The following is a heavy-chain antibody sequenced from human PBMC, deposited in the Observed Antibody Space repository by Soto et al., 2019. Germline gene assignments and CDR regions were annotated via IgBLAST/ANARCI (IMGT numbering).Heavy chain of an antibody. Sequence: SETLSLTCSVSGDSISNLDYFWAWIRQPPGQALEYIGYIYKSATTYYNPSFESRVAISVDTSKSQFSLNVTSVTAADTAVYFCARGRYCLTGRCFPNWFDSWGQGALLTVSS. CDR3: ARGRYCLTGRCFPNWFDS. D-gene: IGHD7-27*01. V-gene: IGHV4-30-4*01. CDR1: GDSISNLDYF. J-gene: IGHJ5*01. CDR2: IYKSATT.